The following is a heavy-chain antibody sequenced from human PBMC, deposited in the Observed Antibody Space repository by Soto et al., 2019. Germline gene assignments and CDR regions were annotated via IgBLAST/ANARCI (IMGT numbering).Heavy chain of an antibody. Sequence: SETLSLTCTVSGGSISSYYWSWIRQPPGKGLEWIGYIYYSGSTNYNPSLKSRVTISVDTSKNQFSLKLSSVTAADTAVYYCARHGLPIRHTIFTHCYFMAVWPKGPTVTVS. J-gene: IGHJ6*03. V-gene: IGHV4-59*08. CDR2: IYYSGST. CDR1: GGSISSYY. D-gene: IGHD3-3*01. CDR3: ARHGLPIRHTIFTHCYFMAV.